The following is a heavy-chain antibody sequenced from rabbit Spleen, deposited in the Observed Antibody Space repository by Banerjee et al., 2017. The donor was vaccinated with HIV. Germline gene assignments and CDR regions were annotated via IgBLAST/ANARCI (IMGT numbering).Heavy chain of an antibody. CDR2: IDGGSGGYT. Sequence: QEQLEESGGDLVKPEESLTLTCTASGFSLSNSYLMCWVRQAPGKGLEWIGCIDGGSGGYTYYASWAKGRFTISKTSSTTVTLQMTSLTAADTATYFCVRDTWAFNLWGQAPSSPS. CDR1: GFSLSNSYL. J-gene: IGHJ4*01. D-gene: IGHD3-1*01. V-gene: IGHV1S45*01. CDR3: VRDTWAFNL.